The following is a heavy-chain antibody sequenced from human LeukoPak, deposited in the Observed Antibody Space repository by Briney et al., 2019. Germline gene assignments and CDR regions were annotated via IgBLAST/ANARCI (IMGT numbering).Heavy chain of an antibody. Sequence: GGSLRLSCGASGFTFTSYAMSWIRQAPGKGLEWVSAISGGGENTYYGDSVKGRFTISRDNSKNTLYLQMNSLRAEDTAVYYCAKLWGQSPYYYYMDVWGKGTTVTVSS. J-gene: IGHJ6*03. V-gene: IGHV3-23*01. D-gene: IGHD3-16*01. CDR1: GFTFTSYA. CDR3: AKLWGQSPYYYYMDV. CDR2: ISGGGENT.